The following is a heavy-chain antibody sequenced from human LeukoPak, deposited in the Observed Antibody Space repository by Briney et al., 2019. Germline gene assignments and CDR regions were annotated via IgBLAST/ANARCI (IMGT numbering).Heavy chain of an antibody. Sequence: PSETLSLTCTVPGASISTSSYCWGWIRQPPGKGLEWIGTISCRGGNYYNPSLQTRVTTSVDTSSNQFSLKLSSVTAADTAVYYCARRNYPYYFDYWGRGTLVTVSS. J-gene: IGHJ4*02. CDR2: ISCRGGN. V-gene: IGHV4-39*01. CDR3: ARRNYPYYFDY. D-gene: IGHD4-11*01. CDR1: GASISTSSYC.